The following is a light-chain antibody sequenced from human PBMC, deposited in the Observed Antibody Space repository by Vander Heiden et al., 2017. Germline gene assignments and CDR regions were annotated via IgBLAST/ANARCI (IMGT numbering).Light chain of an antibody. J-gene: IGLJ3*02. Sequence: QSVLTQPPSASGTPGQRVTISCSGSSSNIGSNTVNWYQQLPGTAPKLLIYSNNQRPSGVPDRFSGSKSGTSASLAISGLLSEDEADYYCAAWDDSLNGRGVFGGGTKLTVL. CDR1: SSNIGSNT. CDR2: SNN. V-gene: IGLV1-44*01. CDR3: AAWDDSLNGRGV.